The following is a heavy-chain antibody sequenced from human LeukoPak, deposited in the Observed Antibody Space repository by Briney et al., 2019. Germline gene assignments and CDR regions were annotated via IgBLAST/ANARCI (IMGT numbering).Heavy chain of an antibody. CDR2: ISGSGTTT. CDR3: ARDQLDFLNFDAFDI. J-gene: IGHJ3*02. D-gene: IGHD2/OR15-2a*01. V-gene: IGHV3-23*01. CDR1: GFTFSSYV. Sequence: GGSLRLSRAASGFTFSSYVMSWVRQAPGKGLEWVSGISGSGTTTYYADSVKGRFTISRDNSKNTLYLQMNSLRVEDTAVYYCARDQLDFLNFDAFDIWGQGTKVTVSS.